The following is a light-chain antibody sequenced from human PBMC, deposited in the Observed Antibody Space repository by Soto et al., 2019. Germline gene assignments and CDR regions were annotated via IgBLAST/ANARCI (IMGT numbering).Light chain of an antibody. CDR1: SGDIGSYNR. CDR2: EVT. CDR3: SSYTNINTRACV. Sequence: QSVLTQPASVSGSPGQSITISCTGTSGDIGSYNRVSWYQQHPGKAPKLIIYEVTDRPSGVSNRFSGSKSGNTASLTISGLQAEDEAEYYCSSYTNINTRACVFGTGTMSPS. V-gene: IGLV2-14*01. J-gene: IGLJ1*01.